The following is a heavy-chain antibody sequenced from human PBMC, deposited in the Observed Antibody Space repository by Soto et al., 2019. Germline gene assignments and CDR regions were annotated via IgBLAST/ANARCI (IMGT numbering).Heavy chain of an antibody. Sequence: GGSLRLSCAASGFTFSSYAMSWVRQAPGKGLEWVSAISGSGGSTYYADSVKGRLTISRDNSKNTLYLQMNSLRAEDTAVYYCAKDLDYDILTGYYSRWGQGTLVTVSS. J-gene: IGHJ4*02. V-gene: IGHV3-23*01. D-gene: IGHD3-9*01. CDR3: AKDLDYDILTGYYSR. CDR2: ISGSGGST. CDR1: GFTFSSYA.